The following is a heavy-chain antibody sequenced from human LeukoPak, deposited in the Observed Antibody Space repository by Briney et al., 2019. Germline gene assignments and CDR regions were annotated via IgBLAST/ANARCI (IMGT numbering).Heavy chain of an antibody. D-gene: IGHD3-22*01. CDR1: GFTFDDYA. CDR2: INWNGGST. V-gene: IGHV3-20*04. Sequence: GGSLRLSCAASGFTFDDYAMSWVRQAPGKGLEWVSGINWNGGSTGYADSVKGRFTISRDNAKNSLYLQMNSLRAEDTALYYCARVSLAAARYYDSSGSFDYWGQGTLVTVSS. J-gene: IGHJ4*02. CDR3: ARVSLAAARYYDSSGSFDY.